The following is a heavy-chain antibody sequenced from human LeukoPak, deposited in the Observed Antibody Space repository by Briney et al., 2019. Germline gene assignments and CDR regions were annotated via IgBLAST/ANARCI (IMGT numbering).Heavy chain of an antibody. V-gene: IGHV3-48*04. CDR2: ISSSGSTI. J-gene: IGHJ5*02. CDR1: GFTFSSYS. Sequence: PGGSLRLSCAASGFTFSSYSMNWVRQAPGKGLEWVSYISSSGSTIYYADSVKGRFTISRDNARDSLYLEMSSLRVEDTAVYYCARMTHGGYWFDPWGQGTLVTVSS. CDR3: ARMTHGGYWFDP. D-gene: IGHD6-13*01.